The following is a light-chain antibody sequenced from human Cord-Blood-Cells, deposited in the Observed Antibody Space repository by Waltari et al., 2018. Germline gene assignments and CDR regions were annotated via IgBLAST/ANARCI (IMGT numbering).Light chain of an antibody. CDR2: DAS. J-gene: IGKJ4*01. V-gene: IGKV3-11*01. CDR1: QSVSSY. Sequence: EITLTQYPATLSLSPGERATLSCRASQSVSSYLAWYQQKPGQAPRLLIYDASNRATGIPARFSGSGSGTDFTRTISSLEPEDFAVYYCQQRSNWPLTFGGGTKVDIK. CDR3: QQRSNWPLT.